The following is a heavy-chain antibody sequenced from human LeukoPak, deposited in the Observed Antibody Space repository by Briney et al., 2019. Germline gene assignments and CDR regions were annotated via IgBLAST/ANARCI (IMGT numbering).Heavy chain of an antibody. V-gene: IGHV4-4*07. CDR1: GGSISSYY. CDR3: ARGPYYDFWSGPPPYYYYMDV. D-gene: IGHD3-3*01. Sequence: SETLSLTCTVSGGSISSYYWSWIRQPAGKGLEWIGRIYTSGSTNYNPSLKSRVTMSVDTSKNQFSLKLSSVTAADTAVYYCARGPYYDFWSGPPPYYYYMDVWGKGTTVTVSS. J-gene: IGHJ6*03. CDR2: IYTSGST.